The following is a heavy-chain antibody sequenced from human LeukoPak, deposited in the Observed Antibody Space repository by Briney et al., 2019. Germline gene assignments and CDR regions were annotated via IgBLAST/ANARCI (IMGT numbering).Heavy chain of an antibody. V-gene: IGHV3-30*18. J-gene: IGHJ6*02. Sequence: PGGSLRLSCAASGFTFSSYGMHWVRQAPGKGLEWVAVISYDGSNKYYADSVKGRFTISRDNSKNTLYLQMNSLRAEDTAVYYCAKISRYCSSTSCSHYYYYYGMDVWGQGTTVTVS. CDR1: GFTFSSYG. CDR3: AKISRYCSSTSCSHYYYYYGMDV. CDR2: ISYDGSNK. D-gene: IGHD2-2*01.